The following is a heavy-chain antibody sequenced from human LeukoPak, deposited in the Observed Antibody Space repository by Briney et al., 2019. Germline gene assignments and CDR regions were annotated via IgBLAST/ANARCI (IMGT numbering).Heavy chain of an antibody. CDR1: GVSFNDNY. CDR2: INHSGYT. V-gene: IGHV4-34*01. Sequence: PSETLSLTCAVSGVSFNDNYWRWVRLTPGKGLEWIGEINHSGYTNDSPSLKSRVTLSIDTSRNQFSLNLRSVTVADAGIYFCTRRTSGHDYWGQGTLVTVSS. CDR3: TRRTSGHDY. J-gene: IGHJ4*02. D-gene: IGHD3-10*01.